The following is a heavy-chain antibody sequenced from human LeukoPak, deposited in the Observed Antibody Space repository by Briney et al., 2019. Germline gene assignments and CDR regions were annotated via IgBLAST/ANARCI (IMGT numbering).Heavy chain of an antibody. Sequence: GGSLRPSCAASGFTFSSYAMSWVRQAPGKGLEWVSAISGSGGSTYYADSVKGRFTISGDNSKNTLYLQMNSLRAEDTAVYYCAKFDYGDHGDYWGQGTLVTVSS. CDR3: AKFDYGDHGDY. D-gene: IGHD4-17*01. J-gene: IGHJ4*02. CDR2: ISGSGGST. CDR1: GFTFSSYA. V-gene: IGHV3-23*01.